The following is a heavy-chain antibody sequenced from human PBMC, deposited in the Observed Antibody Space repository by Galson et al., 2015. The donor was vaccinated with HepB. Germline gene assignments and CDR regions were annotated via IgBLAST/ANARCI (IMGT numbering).Heavy chain of an antibody. CDR3: ARNRPMDDYVWGSYRYGMDV. CDR1: GYTFTCYD. V-gene: IGHV1-8*01. CDR2: MNPNSGNT. D-gene: IGHD3-16*02. Sequence: SVKVSCKASGYTFTCYDINWVRQATGQGLEWMGWMNPNSGNTGYAQKFQGRVTMTRNTSISTAYMELSSLRSEDTAVYYCARNRPMDDYVWGSYRYGMDVWGQGTTVTVSS. J-gene: IGHJ6*02.